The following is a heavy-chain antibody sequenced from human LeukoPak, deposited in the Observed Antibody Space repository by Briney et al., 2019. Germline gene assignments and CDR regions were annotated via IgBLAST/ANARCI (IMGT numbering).Heavy chain of an antibody. D-gene: IGHD3-10*01. J-gene: IGHJ4*02. V-gene: IGHV3-7*01. Sequence: GGSLRLSCEGSGFTFSNYWMSWVRQAPGKGLEWVANINLDGRKKYYVDSVKGRFTISRDNAQNSLHLQMNSLRVEDTAVYYCARDETGGYFENWGQGTLVTVSS. CDR2: INLDGRKK. CDR3: ARDETGGYFEN. CDR1: GFTFSNYW.